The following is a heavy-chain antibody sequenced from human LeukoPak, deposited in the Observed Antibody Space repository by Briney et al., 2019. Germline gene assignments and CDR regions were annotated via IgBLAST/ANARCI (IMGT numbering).Heavy chain of an antibody. D-gene: IGHD5-18*01. V-gene: IGHV1-8*01. Sequence: WASVKVSCKASGYTFTSDDINWVRQATGQGLEWMGWMNPKSGNTGYAQNFQGRVTMARNTSISTAYMELSSLTSADTAVHYCARIRGFSYGLAFDLWGQGTMVTVSS. CDR1: GYTFTSDD. CDR2: MNPKSGNT. CDR3: ARIRGFSYGLAFDL. J-gene: IGHJ3*01.